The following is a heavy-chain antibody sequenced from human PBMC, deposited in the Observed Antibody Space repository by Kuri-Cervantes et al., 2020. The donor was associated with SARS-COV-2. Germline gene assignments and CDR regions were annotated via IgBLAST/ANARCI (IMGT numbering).Heavy chain of an antibody. CDR1: GGTFSSYA. J-gene: IGHJ3*02. CDR2: IIPIFGTA. V-gene: IGHV1-69*13. Sequence: SVKVSCKASGGTFSSYAISWVRQAPGQGLEWMGGIIPIFGTANCAQKFQGRVTITADESTSTAYMELSSLRSEDTAVYYCARDLGPNSSSWQFDIWGQGTMVTVSS. D-gene: IGHD6-13*01. CDR3: ARDLGPNSSSWQFDI.